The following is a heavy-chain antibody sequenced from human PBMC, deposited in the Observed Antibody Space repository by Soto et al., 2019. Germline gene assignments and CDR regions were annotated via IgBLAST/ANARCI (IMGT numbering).Heavy chain of an antibody. CDR3: ARDVDRFGELRSVH. Sequence: GASVKVSCKASGYTFTSYGISWVRQAPGQGLEWMGWISAYNGNTNYAQKLQGRVTMTTDTSTSTAYMELRSLRSDDTAVYYCARDVDRFGELRSVHWGQGTLVTVSS. CDR2: ISAYNGNT. D-gene: IGHD3-10*01. CDR1: GYTFTSYG. V-gene: IGHV1-18*01. J-gene: IGHJ4*02.